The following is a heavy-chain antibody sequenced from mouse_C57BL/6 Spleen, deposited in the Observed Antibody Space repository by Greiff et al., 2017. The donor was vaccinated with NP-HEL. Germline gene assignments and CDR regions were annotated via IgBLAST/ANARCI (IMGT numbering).Heavy chain of an antibody. Sequence: QVQLQQPGAELVRPGTSVKLSCKASGYTFTSYWMHWVKQRPGQGLEWIGAIDPSDSYTNYTQTFKGKATLTVDTSTSTAYMQLSSLTSEDSAVDYCERVNGDYWGQGTTLTVSS. CDR2: IDPSDSYT. J-gene: IGHJ2*01. CDR3: ERVNGDY. V-gene: IGHV1-59*01. CDR1: GYTFTSYW.